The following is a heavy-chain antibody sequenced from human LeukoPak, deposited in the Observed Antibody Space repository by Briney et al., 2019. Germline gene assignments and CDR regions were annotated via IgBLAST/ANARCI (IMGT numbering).Heavy chain of an antibody. CDR1: GGSISSYY. D-gene: IGHD2-21*01. Sequence: PSETLSLTCTVSGGSISSYYWGWIRQPPEKGLEWIATIHSSGSTYSNPSLKSRVTISVHTSKNQLSLKLISLTAADTAVYYCARILARQFTSFSDSRPYSYYYMDVWGKGTTVTVSS. V-gene: IGHV4-59*12. CDR3: ARILARQFTSFSDSRPYSYYYMDV. J-gene: IGHJ6*03. CDR2: IHSSGST.